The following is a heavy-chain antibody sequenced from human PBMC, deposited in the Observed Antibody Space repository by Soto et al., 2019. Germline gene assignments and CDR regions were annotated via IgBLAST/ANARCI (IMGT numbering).Heavy chain of an antibody. Sequence: XGSLILSCSASGFTFSSYSMNWVRQAPGKGLDWVSSISSSSSYIYYADSVKGRFTISRDNAKNSLYLQMNSLRAEDTAVYYCARVRLGELSLGFRYYYGMDVWGQGTTVTVSS. J-gene: IGHJ6*02. D-gene: IGHD3-16*02. V-gene: IGHV3-21*01. CDR1: GFTFSSYS. CDR3: ARVRLGELSLGFRYYYGMDV. CDR2: ISSSSSYI.